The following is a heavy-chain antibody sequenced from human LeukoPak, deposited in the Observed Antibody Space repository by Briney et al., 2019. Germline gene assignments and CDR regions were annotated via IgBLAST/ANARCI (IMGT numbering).Heavy chain of an antibody. D-gene: IGHD6-13*01. CDR2: IYDSGST. Sequence: SETLSLTCTVSSGSISSFYWSWIRQPPGKGLEWIGYIYDSGSTDYNPSLKSRVTISVDTSKNQFSLKLSSVTAADTAVYYCARTYSSSWFIYDYWGQGTLVTVSS. CDR3: ARTYSSSWFIYDY. J-gene: IGHJ4*02. V-gene: IGHV4-59*08. CDR1: SGSISSFY.